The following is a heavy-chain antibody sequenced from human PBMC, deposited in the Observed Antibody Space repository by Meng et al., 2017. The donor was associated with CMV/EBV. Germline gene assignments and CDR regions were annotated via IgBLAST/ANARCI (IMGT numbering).Heavy chain of an antibody. CDR1: GFTFSNSA. CDR2: IDYSGADT. V-gene: IGHV3-23*01. CDR3: AYQRRTYYYYGMDV. J-gene: IGHJ6*02. Sequence: GGPLRPSCGGSGFTFSNSALNWVRQAPGEGLEGVSIIDYSGADTYYAKSVRGRFTISRDNFRNTLYLQMNSLRAEDTAVYYCAYQRRTYYYYGMDVWGQGTTVTVSS. D-gene: IGHD2-2*01.